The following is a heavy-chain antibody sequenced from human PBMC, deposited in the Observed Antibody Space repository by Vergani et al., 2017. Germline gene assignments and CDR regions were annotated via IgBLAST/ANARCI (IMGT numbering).Heavy chain of an antibody. Sequence: EVRLLESGGGLEQPGGSLRLSCVVSGFDFSSYIMNWVRQAPGKGLEWVSFVSTGTKSQSYAESVKGRFTISRDSAKNSLYLQMDSLRAEDTAVYYCAREYSSTSGRAFDFWGQGTKVTVSS. CDR2: VSTGTKSQ. V-gene: IGHV3-48*01. J-gene: IGHJ3*01. D-gene: IGHD2-2*01. CDR1: GFDFSSYI. CDR3: AREYSSTSGRAFDF.